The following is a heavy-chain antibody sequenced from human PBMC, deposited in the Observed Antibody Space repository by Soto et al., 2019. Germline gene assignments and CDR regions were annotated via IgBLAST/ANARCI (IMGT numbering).Heavy chain of an antibody. V-gene: IGHV3-30-3*01. CDR3: ARDVHCSSTSCFNPSWFDP. Sequence: SLRLSCAASGFTFSSYAMHWVRQAPGKGLEWVAVISYDGSNKYYADSVKGRFTISRDNSKNTLYLQMNSLRAEDTAVYYCARDVHCSSTSCFNPSWFDPWGQGTLVTVSS. J-gene: IGHJ5*02. CDR1: GFTFSSYA. CDR2: ISYDGSNK. D-gene: IGHD2-2*01.